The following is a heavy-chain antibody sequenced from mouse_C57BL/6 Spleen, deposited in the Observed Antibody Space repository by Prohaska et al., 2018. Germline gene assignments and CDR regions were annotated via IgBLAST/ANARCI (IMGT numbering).Heavy chain of an antibody. D-gene: IGHD1-1*01. CDR3: ARHQSYGSSSYWYFDV. V-gene: IGHV5-6*01. Sequence: LEWVATISSGGSYTYYPDSVKGRFTISRDNAKNTLYLQMSSLKSEDTAMYYCARHQSYGSSSYWYFDVWGTGTTVTVSS. CDR2: ISSGGSYT. J-gene: IGHJ1*03.